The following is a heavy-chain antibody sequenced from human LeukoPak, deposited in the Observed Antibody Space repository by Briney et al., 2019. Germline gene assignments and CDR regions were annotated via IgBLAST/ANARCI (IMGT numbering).Heavy chain of an antibody. CDR2: ISGSGTNT. D-gene: IGHD2-2*01. V-gene: IGHV3-23*01. CDR3: AKVGSTSWYLDY. Sequence: GGSLRLSCAASGFTFSSYAMSWVRQAPGKGLEWVSAISGSGTNTYYADSVKGRFTISRDNAKNSLYLQMNSLRAEDTALYYCAKVGSTSWYLDYWGQGILVTVSS. CDR1: GFTFSSYA. J-gene: IGHJ4*02.